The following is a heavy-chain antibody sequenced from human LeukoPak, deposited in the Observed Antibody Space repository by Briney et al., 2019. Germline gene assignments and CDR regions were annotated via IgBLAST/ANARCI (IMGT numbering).Heavy chain of an antibody. CDR1: GYTFTGYY. CDR3: ARDQGIAALDAFDI. J-gene: IGHJ3*02. CDR2: INPNSGGT. Sequence: ASVKDSCKASGYTFTGYYMHWVRQAPGQGLEWMGRINPNSGGTNYAQKFQGRVTMTRDTSISTAYMELSRLRSDDTAVYYCARDQGIAALDAFDIWGQGTMVTVSS. V-gene: IGHV1-2*06. D-gene: IGHD6-13*01.